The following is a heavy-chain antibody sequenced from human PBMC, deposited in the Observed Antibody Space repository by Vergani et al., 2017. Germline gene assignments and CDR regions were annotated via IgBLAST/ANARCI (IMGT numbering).Heavy chain of an antibody. CDR1: GYSFTSYW. J-gene: IGHJ3*02. Sequence: EVQLVQSGAEVKKPGESLKISCKGSGYSFTSYWFGWVRQMPGKGLEWMGIIDLGDSDPRYSPSFQGQVPISCDKSIGTDYLQWSRLKASDSAIYYCAGESEGVWGNYFRPFDIWGQGTMVTVSS. D-gene: IGHD3-16*01. CDR3: AGESEGVWGNYFRPFDI. CDR2: IDLGDSDP. V-gene: IGHV5-51*01.